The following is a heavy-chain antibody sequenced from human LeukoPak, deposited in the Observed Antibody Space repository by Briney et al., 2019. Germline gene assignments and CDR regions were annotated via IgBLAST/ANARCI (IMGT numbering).Heavy chain of an antibody. CDR1: GFTFSSYW. Sequence: GGSLRLSCAASGFTFSSYWVHWVRQAPGKGLVWVSRINSDGSSTTYADSVKGRFTISRDNAKNTLYLQMNSLRAEDTAVYYCAMGMLTPFDIRGQGTMVTVSS. CDR3: AMGMLTPFDI. J-gene: IGHJ3*02. CDR2: INSDGSST. D-gene: IGHD3-9*01. V-gene: IGHV3-74*01.